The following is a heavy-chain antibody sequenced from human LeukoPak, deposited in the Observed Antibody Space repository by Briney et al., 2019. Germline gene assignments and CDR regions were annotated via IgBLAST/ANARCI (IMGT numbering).Heavy chain of an antibody. CDR1: GFTFSNYA. CDR2: IWNDGSNK. CDR3: ARPSGTWGAFDI. J-gene: IGHJ3*02. Sequence: GGSLRLSCAASGFTFSNYAMNWVRQAPDQGLEWVAVIWNDGSNKYYADSVKGRFTISRDNSKNTLYLQMNSLRAEDTAVYYCARPSGTWGAFDIWGHGTMATVSS. V-gene: IGHV3-33*08. D-gene: IGHD2-15*01.